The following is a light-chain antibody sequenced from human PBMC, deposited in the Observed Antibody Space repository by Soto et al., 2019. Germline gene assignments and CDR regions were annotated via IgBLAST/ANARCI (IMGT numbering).Light chain of an antibody. CDR2: GAS. CDR1: QSVSIS. J-gene: IGKJ5*01. Sequence: EIVMTQSPATLSVSPGEGATLSCRTSQSVSISLAWYQQKPGQAPRLLIYGASTRATGIPARFSGSGSGTEFTLTISSLQSEDFAVYYCQQYSRWPITFGQGTRLEIK. V-gene: IGKV3-15*01. CDR3: QQYSRWPIT.